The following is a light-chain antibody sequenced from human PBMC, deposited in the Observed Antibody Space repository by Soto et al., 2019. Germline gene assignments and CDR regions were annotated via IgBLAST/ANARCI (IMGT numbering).Light chain of an antibody. CDR2: GAS. CDR3: QQYNKWPPIT. V-gene: IGKV3-15*01. CDR1: QSVRSN. Sequence: EIVMTQSPATLSVSPGEGASLSCRASQSVRSNLAWYQQKPGQAPRLLIFGASTRATGIPARFSGSGSGTEFTLTISSLQSEDFAVHYCQQYNKWPPITFGQGTRLEIK. J-gene: IGKJ5*01.